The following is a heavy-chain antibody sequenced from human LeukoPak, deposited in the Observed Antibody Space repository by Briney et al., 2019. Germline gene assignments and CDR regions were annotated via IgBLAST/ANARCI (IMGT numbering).Heavy chain of an antibody. Sequence: ASVTLSCNSSGYTFTFYYMHWVRQPHGPGLERMGWINPNSSGTNYAHTSHGRGTMTRDTTISTAYLELRRPGSGDTAVYYCARDGARITMVRGVGPLFRPEFDYWGQGTLVTVSS. CDR1: GYTFTFYY. V-gene: IGHV1-2*02. CDR3: ARDGARITMVRGVGPLFRPEFDY. CDR2: INPNSSGT. J-gene: IGHJ4*02. D-gene: IGHD3-10*01.